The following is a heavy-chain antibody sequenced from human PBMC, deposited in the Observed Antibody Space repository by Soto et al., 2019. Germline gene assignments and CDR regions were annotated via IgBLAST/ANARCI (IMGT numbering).Heavy chain of an antibody. Sequence: GEYLKISWKGSGYSFTRYWMGWVRQMPGKGLEGMGRFDPSDSYTKYSPSFQGHVTISADKSISTAYLQWSSLKASDTAMYYCARLEIGARRYYHCGMDVSGPGPTVTVSS. CDR2: FDPSDSYT. CDR3: ARLEIGARRYYHCGMDV. D-gene: IGHD1-26*01. J-gene: IGHJ6*02. V-gene: IGHV5-10-1*01. CDR1: GYSFTRYW.